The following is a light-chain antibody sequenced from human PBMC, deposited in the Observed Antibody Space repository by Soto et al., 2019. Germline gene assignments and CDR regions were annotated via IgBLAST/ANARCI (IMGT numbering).Light chain of an antibody. CDR3: QKYDTSPYD. CDR2: DAS. Sequence: EIVLTQSPATLSLSPGGRATLSCRASQSVSLSLAWYQQKPGQAPRLLIYDASKRASGIPARFSGSGSGTDFTLTISSLEPEDFAVYYCQKYDTSPYDFGQGTKLEI. V-gene: IGKV3-11*01. CDR1: QSVSLS. J-gene: IGKJ2*01.